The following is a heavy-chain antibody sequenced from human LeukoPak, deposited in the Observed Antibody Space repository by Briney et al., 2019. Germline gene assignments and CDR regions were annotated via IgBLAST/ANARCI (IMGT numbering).Heavy chain of an antibody. V-gene: IGHV3-23*01. CDR2: ISGSGGST. J-gene: IGHJ4*02. D-gene: IGHD4-17*01. CDR1: GFTFSSYS. CDR3: AKPTRYGDYYFDY. Sequence: GGSLRLSCAASGFTFSSYSMNWVRQAPGKGLEWVSAISGSGGSTYYADSVKGRFTISRGNSKNTLYLQMNSLRAEDTAVYYCAKPTRYGDYYFDYWGQGTLVTVSS.